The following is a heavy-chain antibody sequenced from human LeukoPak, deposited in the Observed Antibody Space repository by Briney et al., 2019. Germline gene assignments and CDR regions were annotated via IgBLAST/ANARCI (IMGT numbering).Heavy chain of an antibody. CDR1: GGSISSYY. Sequence: SETLSLTCTVSGGSISSYYWSWIRQPPGKGLEWIGYIYYSGSTNYNPSLKSRVTMSVDTSKNQFSLKLSSVTAADTAVYYCARDCSSTSCRGAHGAFDIWGQGTMVTVSS. CDR2: IYYSGST. CDR3: ARDCSSTSCRGAHGAFDI. V-gene: IGHV4-59*12. J-gene: IGHJ3*02. D-gene: IGHD2-2*01.